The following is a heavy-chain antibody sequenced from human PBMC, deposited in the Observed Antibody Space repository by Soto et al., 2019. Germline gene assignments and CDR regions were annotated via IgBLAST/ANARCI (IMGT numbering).Heavy chain of an antibody. V-gene: IGHV1-18*01. D-gene: IGHD1-1*01. J-gene: IGHJ4*02. CDR2: ISAHNGNT. Sequence: QVHLVQSGAEVKKPGASVKVSCKGSGYAFTTYGITWVRQPPGQGLGWMGWISAHNGNTNYAQKLQGRVTETRDTSTSTAYMELRSLRSDDTAVYYCARGRYGDYWGQGALVTVSS. CDR3: ARGRYGDY. CDR1: GYAFTTYG.